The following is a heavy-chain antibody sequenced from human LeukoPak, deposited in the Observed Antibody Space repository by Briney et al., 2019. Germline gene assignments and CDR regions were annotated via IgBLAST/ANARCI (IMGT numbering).Heavy chain of an antibody. CDR2: VGTAGDT. CDR3: ARGMGPDY. Sequence: PGGSLRLSCAASGFTLSNYAMHWVRQPAGKGLEWVSAVGTAGDTFYPGSVKGRFTISRDNAKKSLFLQMNSLRAEDTALYHCARGMGPDYWGQGTLVTVSS. V-gene: IGHV3-13*01. CDR1: GFTLSNYA. D-gene: IGHD5-24*01. J-gene: IGHJ4*02.